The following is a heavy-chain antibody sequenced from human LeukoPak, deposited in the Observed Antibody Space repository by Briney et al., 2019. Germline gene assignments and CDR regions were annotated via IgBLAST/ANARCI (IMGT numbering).Heavy chain of an antibody. CDR3: AKKTWDSSAWYFFDY. CDR2: IKSRTDGGTT. D-gene: IGHD3-22*01. J-gene: IGHJ4*02. CDR1: GFTFSKAW. Sequence: GRSLRLSCAASGFTFSKAWMSWVSQAPGKGLEWDGRIKSRTDGGTTDYGAPVKGRFTISRDNSKNTLYLQMNSLRAEDTAVYYCAKKTWDSSAWYFFDYWGQGTLVTVSS. V-gene: IGHV3-15*01.